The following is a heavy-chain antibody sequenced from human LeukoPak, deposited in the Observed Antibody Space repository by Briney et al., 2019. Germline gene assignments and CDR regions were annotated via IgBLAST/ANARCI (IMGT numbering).Heavy chain of an antibody. J-gene: IGHJ3*02. CDR3: ARGLTCSSTSCSGGVDAFDI. CDR2: INHSGST. CDR1: GASFSGDY. Sequence: SESLSLTCAVDGASFSGDYWSCVRQPPRKGLEWVGEINHSGSTTYNQSLKSRVTISVDTSKNQFSLKLSSVTAADTAVYYCARGLTCSSTSCSGGVDAFDIWGQGTMVTVSS. V-gene: IGHV4-34*01. D-gene: IGHD2-2*01.